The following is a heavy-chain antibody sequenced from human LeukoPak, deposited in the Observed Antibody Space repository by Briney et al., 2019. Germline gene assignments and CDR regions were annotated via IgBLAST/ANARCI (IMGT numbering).Heavy chain of an antibody. CDR3: ARADRYCSGGSCFPFDY. CDR2: IYYSGST. J-gene: IGHJ4*02. Sequence: SETLSLTCTVSGGSISSYYWSWIRQPPGKGLEWIGYIYYSGSTNYNPSLKSRVTISVDTSKNQFSLKLSSVTAADTAVYYCARADRYCSGGSCFPFDYWGQGTLVTVSS. CDR1: GGSISSYY. D-gene: IGHD2-15*01. V-gene: IGHV4-59*01.